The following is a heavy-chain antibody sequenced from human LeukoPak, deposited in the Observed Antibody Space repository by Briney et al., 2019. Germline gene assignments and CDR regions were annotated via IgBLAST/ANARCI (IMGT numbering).Heavy chain of an antibody. V-gene: IGHV3-33*01. J-gene: IGHJ6*02. CDR1: GFPFRSYA. Sequence: GGSLRLSCAASGFPFRSYAMHWVRQAPGKGLEWVAVIWYDGTTTYYADSVKGRFTISRDNSENTLYLQLSTLRAGDTAVYYCARDRDPIDYYYYSMDVWGQGTMVTVSS. CDR3: ARDRDPIDYYYYSMDV. CDR2: IWYDGTTT.